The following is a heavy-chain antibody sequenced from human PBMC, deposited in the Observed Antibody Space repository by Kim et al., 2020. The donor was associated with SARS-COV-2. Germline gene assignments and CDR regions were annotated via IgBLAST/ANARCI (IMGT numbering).Heavy chain of an antibody. CDR3: AREEDSTLLYYYYGMDV. J-gene: IGHJ6*02. V-gene: IGHV3-21*01. CDR2: ISSSSSYI. D-gene: IGHD2-2*01. CDR1: GFTFSSYS. Sequence: GGSLRLSCAASGFTFSSYSMNWVRQAPGKGLEWVSSISSSSSYIYYADSVKGRFTISRDNAKNSLYLQMNSLRAEDTAVYYCAREEDSTLLYYYYGMDVWGQGTTVTVSS.